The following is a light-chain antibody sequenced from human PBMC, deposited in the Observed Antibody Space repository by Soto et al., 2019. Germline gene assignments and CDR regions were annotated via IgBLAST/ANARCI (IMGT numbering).Light chain of an antibody. V-gene: IGKV3-20*01. J-gene: IGKJ5*01. Sequence: EIVLTQSPGTLSLSPGERATLSCKASQSVSSSYLAWYQQKPGQAPSLLIYDASSRATGIPDRFSGSGSGTDFTLTISRLEPEDFAVYYCQQYGSSPITFGQGTRLEIK. CDR2: DAS. CDR1: QSVSSSY. CDR3: QQYGSSPIT.